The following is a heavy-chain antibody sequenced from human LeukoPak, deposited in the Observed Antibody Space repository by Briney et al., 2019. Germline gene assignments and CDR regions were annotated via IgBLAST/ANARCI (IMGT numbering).Heavy chain of an antibody. CDR1: GXTFSSYG. CDR2: NSGSDGGT. J-gene: IGHJ5*02. V-gene: IGHV3-23*01. CDR3: ARVGNDFDP. D-gene: IGHD1-1*01. Sequence: GGSLRLSWAASGXTFSSYGVSWVRQAPGKGLEWASTNSGSDGGTYYADSVKGRFTISRDNSKNTLYLQMNSLRAEDTAVYYCARVGNDFDPWGQGTLVTVSS.